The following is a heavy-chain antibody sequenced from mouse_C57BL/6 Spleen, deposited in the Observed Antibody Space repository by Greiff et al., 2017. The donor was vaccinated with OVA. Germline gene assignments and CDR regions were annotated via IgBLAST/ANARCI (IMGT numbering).Heavy chain of an antibody. V-gene: IGHV1-61*01. CDR3: ARSGDYDEGAFNY. D-gene: IGHD2-4*01. J-gene: IGHJ2*01. CDR2: IYPSDSET. CDR1: GYTFTSYW. Sequence: QVQLQQPGAELVRPGSSVKLSCKASGYTFTSYWMDWVKQRPGQGLEWIGNIYPSDSETHYNQKFKDKATLTVDKSSSTAYMQLSSLTSEDSAVYYCARSGDYDEGAFNYGGQGTTLTVSS.